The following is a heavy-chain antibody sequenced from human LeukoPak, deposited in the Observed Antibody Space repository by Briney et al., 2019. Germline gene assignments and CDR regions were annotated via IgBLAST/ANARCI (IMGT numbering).Heavy chain of an antibody. CDR2: IYTSGST. D-gene: IGHD6-13*01. CDR3: ARELVQVWFDL. Sequence: SETLSLTCTVPGGPISSYYWSSIRQPAGKGLEWIGRIYTSGSTNYNPSLKSRVTMSVDKSNNQFSLKLSSVTAADTAVYYCARELVQVWFDLWGQGTLVTVSS. J-gene: IGHJ5*02. CDR1: GGPISSYY. V-gene: IGHV4-4*07.